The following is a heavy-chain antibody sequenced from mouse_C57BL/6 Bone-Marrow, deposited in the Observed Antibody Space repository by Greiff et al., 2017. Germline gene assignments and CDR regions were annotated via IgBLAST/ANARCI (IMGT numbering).Heavy chain of an antibody. V-gene: IGHV1-5*01. J-gene: IGHJ4*01. CDR3: PLSYYSNYAMDY. D-gene: IGHD2-5*01. CDR2: IYPGNSDT. Sequence: DVQLQESGTVLARPGASVKMSCKTSGYTFTSYWMHWVKQRPGQGLEWIGAIYPGNSDTSYNQKFKGKAKLTAVTSASTAYMELSSLTNEDSAVYYCPLSYYSNYAMDYWGQGTSVTVSS. CDR1: GYTFTSYW.